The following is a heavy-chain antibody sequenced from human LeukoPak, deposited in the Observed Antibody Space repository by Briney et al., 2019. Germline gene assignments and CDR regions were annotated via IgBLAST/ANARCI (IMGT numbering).Heavy chain of an antibody. CDR2: ISSGGSTI. CDR3: ARRELSPIYDAFDI. D-gene: IGHD3-16*02. V-gene: IGHV3-48*03. Sequence: GGSLRLSCAASGFTFSSYEMNGVRQAPGKGLEWVSYISSGGSTIFYADSVKGRFTISRDNAKNSLYLQRNSLRAADTAVYYCARRELSPIYDAFDIWGQGTVVTVSS. CDR1: GFTFSSYE. J-gene: IGHJ3*02.